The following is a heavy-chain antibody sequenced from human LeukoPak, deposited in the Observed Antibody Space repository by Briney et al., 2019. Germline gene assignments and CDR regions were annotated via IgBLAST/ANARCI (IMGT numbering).Heavy chain of an antibody. CDR3: ARTYGKHRVGDWFDP. D-gene: IGHD3-16*01. V-gene: IGHV1-2*02. Sequence: ASVKVSCKASGYPFTGYYIHWVRQAPGQGLEWMGWINPNSGGTNYAQKFQGRVTMTRDTSISTAYMELSRLRSDDTAVYYCARTYGKHRVGDWFDPWGQGTLVTVSP. CDR2: INPNSGGT. J-gene: IGHJ5*02. CDR1: GYPFTGYY.